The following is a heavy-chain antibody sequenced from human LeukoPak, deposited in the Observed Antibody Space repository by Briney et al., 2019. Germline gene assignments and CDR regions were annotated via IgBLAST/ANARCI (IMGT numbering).Heavy chain of an antibody. V-gene: IGHV3-48*04. D-gene: IGHD4-11*01. Sequence: GGSLRLSCAASGLTFSSYSMNWVRQAPGKGLEWVSYISSSSSTIYYADSVKGRFTISRDNAKNSVYLQMNSLGADDTAVYYCATYSILNAREFRYWGQGTLVTVTS. J-gene: IGHJ1*01. CDR3: ATYSILNAREFRY. CDR2: ISSSSSTI. CDR1: GLTFSSYS.